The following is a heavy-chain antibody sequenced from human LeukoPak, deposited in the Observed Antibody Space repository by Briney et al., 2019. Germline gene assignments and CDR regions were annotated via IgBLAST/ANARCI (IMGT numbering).Heavy chain of an antibody. CDR2: IPYDGSNK. V-gene: IGHV3-30*02. CDR1: GFTFSSYG. Sequence: GGSLRLSCAASGFTFSSYGMHWVRQAPGKGLEWVAFIPYDGSNKYYGDSVKGRFTISSDNSKDTLYLQMNSLRAEDTAVYYCARDPSSWYYYYMDVWGKGTTVTDSS. J-gene: IGHJ6*03. CDR3: ARDPSSWYYYYMDV. D-gene: IGHD6-13*01.